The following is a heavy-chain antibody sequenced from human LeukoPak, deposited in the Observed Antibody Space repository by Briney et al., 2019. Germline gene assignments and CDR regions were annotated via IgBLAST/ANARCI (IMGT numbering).Heavy chain of an antibody. Sequence: GSLRLSCAASGFTFSSYAMSWVRQAPGKGLEWIGEINHSGSTNYNPSLKSRVTISVDTSKNQFSLKLSSVTAADTAVYYCARADSSGWYGRRYYYYYGMDVWGQGTTVTVSS. V-gene: IGHV4-34*01. CDR2: INHSGST. CDR3: ARADSSGWYGRRYYYYYGMDV. D-gene: IGHD6-19*01. J-gene: IGHJ6*02. CDR1: GFTFSSYA.